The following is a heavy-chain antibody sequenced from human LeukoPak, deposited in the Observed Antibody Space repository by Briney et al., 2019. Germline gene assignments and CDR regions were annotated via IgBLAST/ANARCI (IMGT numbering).Heavy chain of an antibody. CDR2: IRQDGSEK. CDR1: GFTFSSYW. D-gene: IGHD2-15*01. CDR3: TRDDRVYCSGGSCYGYYFDY. J-gene: IGHJ4*02. V-gene: IGHV3-7*05. Sequence: GRSLRLSCAASGFTFSSYWMSWVRQAPGKGLEWVANIRQDGSEKHYVDSVKGRFTISRDNAKNPLYLQMNSLRAEDTAVYYCTRDDRVYCSGGSCYGYYFDYWGQGTLVTVSS.